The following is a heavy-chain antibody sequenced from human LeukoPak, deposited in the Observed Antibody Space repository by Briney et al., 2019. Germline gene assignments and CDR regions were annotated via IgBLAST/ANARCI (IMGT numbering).Heavy chain of an antibody. CDR2: IYNTGSA. CDR3: ARDVFFRAHNWFDP. Sequence: SETLSLTCNVSGASISSHYWNWIRQPAGKGLVWIGRIYNTGSANYNPSLKSRVTMSLDTSRNQISLKLTSVTAADTAVYYCARDVFFRAHNWFDPWGQGTLVTVSS. D-gene: IGHD2/OR15-2a*01. CDR1: GASISSHY. J-gene: IGHJ5*02. V-gene: IGHV4-4*07.